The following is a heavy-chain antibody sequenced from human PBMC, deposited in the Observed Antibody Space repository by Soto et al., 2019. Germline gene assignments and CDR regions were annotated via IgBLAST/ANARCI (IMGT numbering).Heavy chain of an antibody. D-gene: IGHD2-2*01. CDR3: AKGGDCSSTRCYATLFYYYYYMDV. V-gene: IGHV3-23*01. J-gene: IGHJ6*03. CDR1: GFTFSSYA. CDR2: ISGSGGST. Sequence: EVQLLESGGGLVQPGGSLRLSCAASGFTFSSYAMSWVRQAPGKGLEWVSAISGSGGSTYYADSGKGRFTISRDNSNNTLYLQMNSLRAEDTAVYYCAKGGDCSSTRCYATLFYYYYYMDVWGKGTTVTVSS.